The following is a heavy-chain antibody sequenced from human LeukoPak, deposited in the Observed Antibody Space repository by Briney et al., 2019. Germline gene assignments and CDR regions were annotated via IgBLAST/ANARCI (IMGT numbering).Heavy chain of an antibody. CDR3: AWRIFDI. D-gene: IGHD2-15*01. Sequence: PGGSLRLSCAGSGFTFSSYWMSWVRQAPGKGLEWVANIKEDGSEKYYVDSVKGRFTISRDNAKNSMYLQMNSLRAEDTAVYYCAWRIFDIWGQGTMVTVSS. V-gene: IGHV3-7*01. J-gene: IGHJ3*02. CDR1: GFTFSSYW. CDR2: IKEDGSEK.